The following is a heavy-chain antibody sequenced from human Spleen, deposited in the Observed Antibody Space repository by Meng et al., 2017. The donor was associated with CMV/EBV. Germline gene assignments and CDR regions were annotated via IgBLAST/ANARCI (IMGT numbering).Heavy chain of an antibody. CDR1: GYTFASNA. D-gene: IGHD3-22*01. CDR3: ARTGNSSGYHDY. Sequence: VQLVQAGAEVKKPGASVRVSCKTSGYTFASNAISWVRQAPGQGLEWMGWSSAYNGNTNYAQKFQGRVTMTTETSTSTGYMELRSLRSDDTAVYFCARTGNSSGYHDYWGQGTLVTVSS. CDR2: SSAYNGNT. J-gene: IGHJ4*02. V-gene: IGHV1-18*01.